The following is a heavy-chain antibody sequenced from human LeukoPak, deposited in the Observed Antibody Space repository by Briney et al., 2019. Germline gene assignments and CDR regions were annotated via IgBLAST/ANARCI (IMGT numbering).Heavy chain of an antibody. V-gene: IGHV1-18*04. CDR2: ISAYNGNT. Sequence: ASVKVSCKASGYTFTGYYMHWVRQAPGQGLEWMGWISAYNGNTNYAQKLQGRVTMTTDTSTSTAYMELRSLRSDDTAVYYCASGYGPTNDDYWGQGTLVTVSS. D-gene: IGHD6-13*01. CDR3: ASGYGPTNDDY. CDR1: GYTFTGYY. J-gene: IGHJ4*02.